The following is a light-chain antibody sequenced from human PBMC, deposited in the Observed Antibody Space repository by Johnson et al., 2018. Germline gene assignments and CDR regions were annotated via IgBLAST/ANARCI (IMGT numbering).Light chain of an antibody. V-gene: IGLV1-51*02. CDR1: SSNIGNNY. J-gene: IGLJ1*01. Sequence: QSVLTQPPSVSAAPRQKVTISCSGSSSNIGNNYVSWYQQLPGTAPKLLIYENNKRPSGIPDRFSGSKSGTSATLGITGLQTGDEADYYCGTWDSSLSAGNVFATGTKVTVL. CDR2: ENN. CDR3: GTWDSSLSAGNV.